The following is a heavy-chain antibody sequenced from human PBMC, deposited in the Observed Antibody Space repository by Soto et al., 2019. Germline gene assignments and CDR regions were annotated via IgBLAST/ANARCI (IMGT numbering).Heavy chain of an antibody. D-gene: IGHD3-22*01. CDR1: GGSISDYY. V-gene: IGHV4-59*08. CDR3: ARHLGYYYDSSGPEYFQH. J-gene: IGHJ1*01. Sequence: SETLSLTYTVSGGSISDYYWSWIRQPPGKGLEWIGYIYYSGSTNYNPSLKSRVTISVDTSKNQFSLKLSSVTAADTAVYYCARHLGYYYDSSGPEYFQHWGQGTLVTVSS. CDR2: IYYSGST.